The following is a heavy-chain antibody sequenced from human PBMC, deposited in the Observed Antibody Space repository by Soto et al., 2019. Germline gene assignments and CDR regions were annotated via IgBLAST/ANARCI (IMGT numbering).Heavy chain of an antibody. Sequence: SQTLSLTCVITGDSVSSSSVAWNWVRQSPSRGLEWLGRTYYRSRWYSDFAVSVRGRIVINADTSKNQFSLQLNSVTPEDTAVYFCARSEEDSDYYYYGLDVWGQGTTVTVSS. CDR2: TYYRSRWYS. CDR1: GDSVSSSSVA. CDR3: ARSEEDSDYYYYGLDV. V-gene: IGHV6-1*01. J-gene: IGHJ6*02. D-gene: IGHD2-15*01.